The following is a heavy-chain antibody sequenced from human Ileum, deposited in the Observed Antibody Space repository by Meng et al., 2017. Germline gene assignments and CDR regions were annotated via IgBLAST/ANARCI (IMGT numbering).Heavy chain of an antibody. V-gene: IGHV4-4*02. D-gene: IGHD2-21*01. CDR1: GGSISGGTW. J-gene: IGHJ4*02. Sequence: QVRRQEQGPGLGRPSGTLSLPCAVSGGSISGGTWWSRVRQPPGKGLQWIGQFQPGSGAAYNPSLETRVTISVDTSKNQFSLELTSVTAADTAVYYCAKNGAYCLESWGQGTLVTVSS. CDR2: FQPGSGA. CDR3: AKNGAYCLES.